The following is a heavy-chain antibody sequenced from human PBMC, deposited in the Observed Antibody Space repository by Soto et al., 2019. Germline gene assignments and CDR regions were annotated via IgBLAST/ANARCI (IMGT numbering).Heavy chain of an antibody. Sequence: GGSLRLSCAAPGFTFSSHWMVWVRQAPGKGLEWVANINRDGTEMLYVDSVKGRFIVSRDNAKNALYLEVSSLRAEDTAFYYCARHGFYVFDCWGQGTLVTVSS. J-gene: IGHJ4*02. V-gene: IGHV3-7*01. CDR1: GFTFSSHW. CDR3: ARHGFYVFDC. D-gene: IGHD3-10*02. CDR2: INRDGTEM.